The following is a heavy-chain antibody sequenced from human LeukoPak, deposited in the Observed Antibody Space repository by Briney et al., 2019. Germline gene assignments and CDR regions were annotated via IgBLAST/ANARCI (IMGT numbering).Heavy chain of an antibody. Sequence: SETLSLTCTVSGGSISSYYWSWIRQPPGKGLEWIGNIYYGESANYNPSLKSRVTISVDTSRKQFSLKLSSVTAADTAVYYCARMGNPATVTTDYWGQGTLVTVSS. J-gene: IGHJ4*02. D-gene: IGHD4-17*01. CDR1: GGSISSYY. CDR3: ARMGNPATVTTDY. V-gene: IGHV4-59*08. CDR2: IYYGESA.